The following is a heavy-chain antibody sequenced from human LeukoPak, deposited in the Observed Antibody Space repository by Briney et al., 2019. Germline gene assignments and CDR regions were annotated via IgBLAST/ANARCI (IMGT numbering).Heavy chain of an antibody. D-gene: IGHD3-3*01. J-gene: IGHJ4*02. Sequence: PSQTLSLTCTVSGGSISSGSYYWSWIRQPAGKGLEWIGRIYTSGSTNYNPSLKSRVTISVDTSKNQFSLKLSSVTAADTAVYYCARSIWSGYYDYWGQGTLVTVSS. CDR1: GGSISSGSYY. CDR3: ARSIWSGYYDY. CDR2: IYTSGST. V-gene: IGHV4-61*02.